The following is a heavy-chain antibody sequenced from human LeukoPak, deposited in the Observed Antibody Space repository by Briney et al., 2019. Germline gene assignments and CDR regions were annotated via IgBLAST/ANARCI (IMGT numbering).Heavy chain of an antibody. D-gene: IGHD3-22*01. J-gene: IGHJ4*02. Sequence: GGSLRLSCAASGFTFSSYWMSWVRQAPGKGLEWVANIKQDGGEKYYVDSVKGRFTISRDNAKNSLYLQMNSLRGEDTALYYCARVRTWGKWLLLYSYFDYWGQGTLVTVSS. V-gene: IGHV3-7*05. CDR3: ARVRTWGKWLLLYSYFDY. CDR2: IKQDGGEK. CDR1: GFTFSSYW.